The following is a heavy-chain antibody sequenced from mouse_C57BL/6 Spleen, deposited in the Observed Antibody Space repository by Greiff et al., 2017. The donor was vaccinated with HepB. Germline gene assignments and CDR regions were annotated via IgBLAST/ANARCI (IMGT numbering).Heavy chain of an antibody. V-gene: IGHV5-9*01. Sequence: EVKLVESGGGLVKPGGSLKLSCAASGFTFSSYTMSLVRQTPEKRLEWVATISGGGGNTYYPDSVKGRFTISRDNAKNTLYLQMSSLRSEDTALYYCARDPRYGNYEAWFAYWGQGTLVTVSA. J-gene: IGHJ3*01. CDR2: ISGGGGNT. D-gene: IGHD2-1*01. CDR3: ARDPRYGNYEAWFAY. CDR1: GFTFSSYT.